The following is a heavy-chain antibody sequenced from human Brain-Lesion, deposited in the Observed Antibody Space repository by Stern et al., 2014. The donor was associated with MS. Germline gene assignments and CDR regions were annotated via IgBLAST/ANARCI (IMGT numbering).Heavy chain of an antibody. D-gene: IGHD3-3*01. Sequence: VHLVESGAEVKKPGASVKVSCKTSGYIFTGYYIHWVRQAPGQGLEWMAWVNPNTGGTKYAQKFQGRVTMSRDTSISSAYVELSSLTSDDKAVYYCARDQRGITIFGVVTDYYYLGMDVWGQGTTVTVSS. CDR1: GYIFTGYY. V-gene: IGHV1-2*02. CDR3: ARDQRGITIFGVVTDYYYLGMDV. J-gene: IGHJ6*02. CDR2: VNPNTGGT.